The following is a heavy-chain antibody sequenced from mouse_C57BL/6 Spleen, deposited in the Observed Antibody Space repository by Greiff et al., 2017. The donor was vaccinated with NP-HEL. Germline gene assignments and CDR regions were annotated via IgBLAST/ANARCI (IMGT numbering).Heavy chain of an antibody. Sequence: VQLQQPGTELVKPGASVKLSCKASGYTFTSYWMHWVKQRPIQGLEWIGNIDPSDSETHYNQKFKDKATLTVDKSSSTAYMQLSSLTSEDSAVYYCAREGTGTRFAYWGQGTLVTVSA. D-gene: IGHD4-1*01. CDR2: IDPSDSET. CDR3: AREGTGTRFAY. J-gene: IGHJ3*01. V-gene: IGHV1-52*01. CDR1: GYTFTSYW.